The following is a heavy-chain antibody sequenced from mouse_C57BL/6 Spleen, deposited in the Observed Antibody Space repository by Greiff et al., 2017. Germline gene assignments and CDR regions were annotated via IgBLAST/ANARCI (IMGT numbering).Heavy chain of an antibody. CDR3: ARDYGSSYRYAMDY. CDR2: IDPSDSYT. V-gene: IGHV1-50*01. Sequence: QVQLKQPGAELVKPGASVKLSCKASGYTFTSYWMQWVKQRPGQGLEWIGEIDPSDSYTNYNQKFKGKATLTVDTSSSTAYMQLSSLTSEDSAVYYCARDYGSSYRYAMDYWGQGTSVTVSS. J-gene: IGHJ4*01. CDR1: GYTFTSYW. D-gene: IGHD1-1*01.